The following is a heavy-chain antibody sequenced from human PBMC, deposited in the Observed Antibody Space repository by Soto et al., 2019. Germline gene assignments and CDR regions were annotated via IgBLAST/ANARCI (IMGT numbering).Heavy chain of an antibody. CDR3: AKGYYDSVWGTYANWDFDL. CDR1: GFSFNNYV. V-gene: IGHV3-23*01. CDR2: ISGSGETT. D-gene: IGHD3-16*01. Sequence: EVQLLESGGDLVQPGGSLRVSCAASGFSFNNYVMSWVRQSPGRGLEWVSGISGSGETTYYADSVKGRFTISRDNSKNTLYLQMNSLRAEDTALYYCAKGYYDSVWGTYANWDFDLWGRGTVVTVSS. J-gene: IGHJ2*01.